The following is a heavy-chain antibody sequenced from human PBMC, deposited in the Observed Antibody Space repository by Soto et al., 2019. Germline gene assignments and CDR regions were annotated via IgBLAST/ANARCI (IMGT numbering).Heavy chain of an antibody. J-gene: IGHJ4*02. V-gene: IGHV3-74*01. CDR1: GFNFSSYC. D-gene: IGHD6-13*01. CDR3: ASPGAGYSSSWTPGY. Sequence: GGSLRHSCAASGFNFSSYCMHWVRQAPGKGLVWVSHINSDGSGTTYADSVKGRFTISRDNAKNTLYLQMNSLRAEDTAVYYCASPGAGYSSSWTPGYWGQGTLVTVSS. CDR2: INSDGSGT.